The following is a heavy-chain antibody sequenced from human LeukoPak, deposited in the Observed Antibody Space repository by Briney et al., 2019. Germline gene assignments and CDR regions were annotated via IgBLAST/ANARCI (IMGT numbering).Heavy chain of an antibody. V-gene: IGHV5-51*01. Sequence: GESLKISCKGSGYIFTNYWIGWVRQMPGKGLEWMGIIYPGDSDTRYSPSYQGQVTISADKSISTAYLQWSSLKASDTAMYYCVGPGGVAVINPHAVFDIGAKGKMVTV. CDR3: VGPGGVAVINPHAVFDI. CDR1: GYIFTNYW. D-gene: IGHD2-15*01. J-gene: IGHJ3*02. CDR2: IYPGDSDT.